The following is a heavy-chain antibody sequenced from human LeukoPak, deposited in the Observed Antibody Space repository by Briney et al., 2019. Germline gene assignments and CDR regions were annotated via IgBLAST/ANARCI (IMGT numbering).Heavy chain of an antibody. CDR1: GFTFSSYA. V-gene: IGHV3-23*01. D-gene: IGHD1-1*01. CDR3: AKDGAQLERLAVSNWFDP. Sequence: PGGSLRLSCAASGFTFSSYAMSWVRQAPGKGLEWVSGISGSGDNTYYADSVKGRFTISRDNSKNTLYLQMNSLRAEDTAVYYCAKDGAQLERLAVSNWFDPWGQGTLVTVSS. CDR2: ISGSGDNT. J-gene: IGHJ5*02.